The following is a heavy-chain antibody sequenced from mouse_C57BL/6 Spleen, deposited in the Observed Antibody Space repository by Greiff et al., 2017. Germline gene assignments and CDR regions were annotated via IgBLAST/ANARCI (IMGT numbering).Heavy chain of an antibody. CDR1: GYAFSSYW. D-gene: IGHD1-1*01. J-gene: IGHJ2*01. CDR3: ARQGSSYYFDY. CDR2: IYPGDGDT. Sequence: QVQLQQSGAELVKPGASVKISCKASGYAFSSYWMNWVKQRPGKGLEWIGQIYPGDGDTNYNGKFKGKATLTADKSSSTAYMQLSSLTSEDSAVYFCARQGSSYYFDYWGQGTTLTVSS. V-gene: IGHV1-80*01.